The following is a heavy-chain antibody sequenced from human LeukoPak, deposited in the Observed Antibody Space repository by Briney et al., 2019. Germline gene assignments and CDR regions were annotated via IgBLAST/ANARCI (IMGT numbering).Heavy chain of an antibody. CDR3: ARDSSRWSSEYFQN. D-gene: IGHD6-13*01. J-gene: IGHJ1*01. V-gene: IGHV1-69*13. CDR2: IIPIFGTA. CDR1: GGTFSSYA. Sequence: SVKVSCKASGGTFSSYAISWVRQAPGQGLEWMGGIIPIFGTANYAQKFQGRVTITADESTSTAYMELSSLRVEDTAVYYCARDSSRWSSEYFQNWGQGTLVTVSS.